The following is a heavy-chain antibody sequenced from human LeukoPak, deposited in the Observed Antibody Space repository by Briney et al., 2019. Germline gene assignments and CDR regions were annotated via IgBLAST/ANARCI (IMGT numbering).Heavy chain of an antibody. Sequence: PGGSLRLSCAASGFTFSSYPMNWVRRAPGKGLGWVSAISGNGGSTYYADSVKGRFTISRDNSKNTLYLQMNSLRAEDTALYYCARRYCGGGTCYPIDFWGQGTLVTVSS. J-gene: IGHJ4*02. CDR2: ISGNGGST. CDR3: ARRYCGGGTCYPIDF. V-gene: IGHV3-23*01. D-gene: IGHD2-15*01. CDR1: GFTFSSYP.